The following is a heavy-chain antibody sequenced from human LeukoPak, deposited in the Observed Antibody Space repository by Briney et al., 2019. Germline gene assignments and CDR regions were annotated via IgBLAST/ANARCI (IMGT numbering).Heavy chain of an antibody. D-gene: IGHD6-19*01. J-gene: IGHJ4*02. CDR1: GFTFSSYA. CDR2: ISGSGGST. V-gene: IGHV3-23*01. CDR3: ARLVRAVAAFDY. Sequence: GGSLRLSCAASGFTFSSYAMSWVRQAPGKGLEWVSAISGSGGSTYYADSVRGRFTISRDNSKNTLYLQMNGLRAEDTAVYYCARLVRAVAAFDYWGQGTLVTVSS.